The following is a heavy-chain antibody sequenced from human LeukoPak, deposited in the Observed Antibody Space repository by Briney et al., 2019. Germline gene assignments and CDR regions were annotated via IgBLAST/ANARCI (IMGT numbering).Heavy chain of an antibody. CDR1: GYSFTSYW. Sequence: GESLKISCKGSGYSFTSYWIGWVRQMPGKGLEWMGIIYPGDSDTRYSPSFQGQVTISADKSISIAYLQWSSLKASDTAMYYCARTVVPAAIDYYGMDVWGQGTTVTVSS. D-gene: IGHD2-2*02. CDR3: ARTVVPAAIDYYGMDV. V-gene: IGHV5-51*01. CDR2: IYPGDSDT. J-gene: IGHJ6*02.